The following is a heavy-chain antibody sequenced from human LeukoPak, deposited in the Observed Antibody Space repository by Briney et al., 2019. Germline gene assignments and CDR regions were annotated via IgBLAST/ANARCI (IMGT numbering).Heavy chain of an antibody. CDR3: ARERRAWGEDF. CDR2: INPNGGST. CDR1: GYTLT. V-gene: IGHV1-46*01. J-gene: IGHJ4*02. Sequence: ASVKISCKASGYTLTIHWVRQAPGQGLEWVGLINPNGGSTGYAQRFQGRVTVTTDTSTSTVYIELNGLGSEDTAVYYCARERRAWGEDFWGQGTLVTVSS. D-gene: IGHD3-16*01.